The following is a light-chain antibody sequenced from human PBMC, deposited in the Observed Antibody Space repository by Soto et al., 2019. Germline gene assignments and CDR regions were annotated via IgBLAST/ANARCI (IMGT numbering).Light chain of an antibody. V-gene: IGKV3-20*01. CDR1: QSLSNIY. J-gene: IGKJ3*01. Sequence: EIVLTQSPGTLSLSPGERATLSCRASQSLSNIYLAWYQQKPGQAPRVLIYGVSTRATGIPDRFSGSGSGTDFTLTISRLEPEDFAVYYCRQYGTLPFTFGPGTKVDIK. CDR2: GVS. CDR3: RQYGTLPFT.